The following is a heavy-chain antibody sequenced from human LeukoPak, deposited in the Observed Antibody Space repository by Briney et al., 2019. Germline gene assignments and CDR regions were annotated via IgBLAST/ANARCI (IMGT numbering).Heavy chain of an antibody. D-gene: IGHD2-15*01. CDR2: FDPEDGET. J-gene: IGHJ4*02. V-gene: IGHV1-24*01. CDR3: ATGGYCSGGSCYPTPDY. Sequence: ASVKASCKVCGYTLTELSMHWVRQAPGKGLEWMGGFDPEDGETIYAQKFQGRVTMTEDTSTDTAYMELSSLRSEDTAVYYCATGGYCSGGSCYPTPDYWGQGTLVTVSS. CDR1: GYTLTELS.